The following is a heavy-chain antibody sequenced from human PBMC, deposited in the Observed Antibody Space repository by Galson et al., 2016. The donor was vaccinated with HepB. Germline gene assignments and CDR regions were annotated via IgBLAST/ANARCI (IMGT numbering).Heavy chain of an antibody. CDR1: GFTFSSYG. V-gene: IGHV3-33*01. Sequence: SPRLSCAASGFTFSSYGMHWVRQAPGKGLEWVAMIWSDGSNKYYIDSVKGRFTISRDNFQNTLYLQMNSLRAEDTAVYYCTRDPGHYDSSGYYYPGPFDRGQGTLVTVSS. D-gene: IGHD3-22*01. CDR2: IWSDGSNK. J-gene: IGHJ4*02. CDR3: TRDPGHYDSSGYYYPGPFD.